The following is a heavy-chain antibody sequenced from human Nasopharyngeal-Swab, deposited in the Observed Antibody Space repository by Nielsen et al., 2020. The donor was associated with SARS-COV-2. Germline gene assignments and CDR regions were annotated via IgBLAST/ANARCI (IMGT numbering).Heavy chain of an antibody. D-gene: IGHD2-21*02. CDR3: ARGRRNFVVVSAFDY. J-gene: IGHJ4*02. Sequence: WIRPAPGKGLEGIGYIYYSRSTYYNPSLKSRVTISVDTSKNQFSLKLSSVTAADTAVYYCARGRRNFVVVSAFDYWGQGTLVTVSS. CDR2: IYYSRST. V-gene: IGHV4-31*02.